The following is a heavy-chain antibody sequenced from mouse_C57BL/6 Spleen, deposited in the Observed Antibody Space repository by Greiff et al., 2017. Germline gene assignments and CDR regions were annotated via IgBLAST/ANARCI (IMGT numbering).Heavy chain of an antibody. CDR3: ASSYSNNLAWFAY. D-gene: IGHD2-5*01. J-gene: IGHJ3*01. Sequence: EVKLVESGGGLVKPGGSLKLSCAASGFTFSDYGMHWVRQAPEKGLGWVAYISSGSSTIYYADTVKGRFTISRDNAKNTLFLQMTSLRSEDTAMYYCASSYSNNLAWFAYWGQGTLVTVSA. V-gene: IGHV5-17*01. CDR2: ISSGSSTI. CDR1: GFTFSDYG.